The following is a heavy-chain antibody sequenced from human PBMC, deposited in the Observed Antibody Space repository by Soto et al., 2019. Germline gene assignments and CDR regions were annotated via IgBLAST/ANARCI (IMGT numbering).Heavy chain of an antibody. Sequence: QVQLVQSGAEVKKPGASVKVSCKASGYTFTSYGFSWVRQAPGQGLEWMGWISGYNHKTNYAQKLQGRVTMTTDTSTSTTYMELRSLRSDDTAVYYCVRPIQFNHGYVDHCGQGTLITVTS. CDR2: ISGYNHKT. CDR1: GYTFTSYG. V-gene: IGHV1-18*01. J-gene: IGHJ4*02. CDR3: VRPIQFNHGYVDH.